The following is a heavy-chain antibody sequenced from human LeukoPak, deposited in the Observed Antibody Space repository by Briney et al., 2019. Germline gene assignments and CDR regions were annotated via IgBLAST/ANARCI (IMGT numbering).Heavy chain of an antibody. J-gene: IGHJ4*02. CDR3: AKDGEYYYDSSGYMD. D-gene: IGHD3-22*01. Sequence: GGSLRLSCAASGFTFSSYAVSWVHQAPGKGLEWVSAISGSGGSTYYADSVKGRFTISRDNSKNTLYLQMNSLRAEDTAVYYCAKDGEYYYDSSGYMDWGQGTLVTVSS. V-gene: IGHV3-23*01. CDR1: GFTFSSYA. CDR2: ISGSGGST.